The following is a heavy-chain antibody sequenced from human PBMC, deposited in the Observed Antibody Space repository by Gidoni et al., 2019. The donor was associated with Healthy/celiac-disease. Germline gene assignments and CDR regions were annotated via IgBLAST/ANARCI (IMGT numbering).Heavy chain of an antibody. V-gene: IGHV4-31*03. J-gene: IGHJ5*02. CDR3: ARERFGTTGTTFDP. D-gene: IGHD1-1*01. Sequence: QVQLQESGPGLVKPSQTLSLTCTVPGGPISSGGYYWSWIRQHPGKGLEWIGYIYYSGSTYYNPSLKSRVTISVDTSKNQFSLKLSSVTAADTAVYYCARERFGTTGTTFDPWVQGTLVTVSS. CDR2: IYYSGST. CDR1: GGPISSGGYY.